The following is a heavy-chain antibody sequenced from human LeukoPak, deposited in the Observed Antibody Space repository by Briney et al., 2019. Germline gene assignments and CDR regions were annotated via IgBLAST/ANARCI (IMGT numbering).Heavy chain of an antibody. CDR3: ARSPSYSSSWYALDS. D-gene: IGHD6-13*01. CDR1: GFPFTDLL. CDR2: INEDGSEK. J-gene: IGHJ4*02. Sequence: GGSLRLSCAASGFPFTDLLVSYLGAARGKGLEWLANINEDGSEKYYVDSVKGRFTISRDNAKKSLYLQMNSLRAGDTAVYYCARSPSYSSSWYALDSWGQGTLVTVSS. V-gene: IGHV3-7*01.